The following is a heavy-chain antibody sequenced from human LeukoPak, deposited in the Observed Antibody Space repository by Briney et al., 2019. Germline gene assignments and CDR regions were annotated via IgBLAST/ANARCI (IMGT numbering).Heavy chain of an antibody. D-gene: IGHD1-1*01. CDR1: GFTFSSYW. V-gene: IGHV3-7*01. CDR3: ARDSYNWNDARGVKAYYFDY. J-gene: IGHJ4*02. Sequence: GGSLRLSCAASGFTFSSYWMSWVRQAPGKGLEWVANIKQDGSEKYYVDSVKGRFTISRDNAKNSLYLQMNSLRAEDTAVYYCARDSYNWNDARGVKAYYFDYWGQGTLVTVSS. CDR2: IKQDGSEK.